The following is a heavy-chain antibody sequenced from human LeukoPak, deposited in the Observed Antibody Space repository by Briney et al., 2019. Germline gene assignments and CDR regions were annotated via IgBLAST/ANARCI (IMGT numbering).Heavy chain of an antibody. J-gene: IGHJ4*02. V-gene: IGHV3-7*03. D-gene: IGHD3-22*01. CDR1: KFTFSSYW. CDR3: AKDRVYYYDSSGSHFDN. Sequence: PGGSLRLSCAASKFTFSSYWMSWVRQAPGKGLEWVADIKVDGNEKYYVDSVKGRFTISRDNSKNTLYLQMNSLRAEDTAVYYCAKDRVYYYDSSGSHFDNWGQGTLVTVSS. CDR2: IKVDGNEK.